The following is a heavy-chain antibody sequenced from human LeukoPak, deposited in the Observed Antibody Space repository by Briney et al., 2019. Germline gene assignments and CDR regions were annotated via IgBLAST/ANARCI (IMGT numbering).Heavy chain of an antibody. D-gene: IGHD3-22*01. CDR3: AKGRNYYDSSGYYYDAFDI. CDR1: GFTFDDYA. Sequence: GRSLRLSCAASGFTFDDYAMHWVRQAPGKGLEWVSGISWNSGSIGYADSVKGRFTISRDNAKNSLYLQMNSLRAEDTALYYCAKGRNYYDSSGYYYDAFDIWGQGTMVTVSS. J-gene: IGHJ3*02. V-gene: IGHV3-9*01. CDR2: ISWNSGSI.